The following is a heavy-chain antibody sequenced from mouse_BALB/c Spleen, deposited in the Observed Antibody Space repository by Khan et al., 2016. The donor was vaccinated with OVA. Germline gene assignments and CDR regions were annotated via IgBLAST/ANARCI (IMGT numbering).Heavy chain of an antibody. CDR2: ISSGSSTI. V-gene: IGHV5-17*02. J-gene: IGHJ1*01. Sequence: EVELVESGGGLVQPGGSRKLSCAASGFTFSSFGIHWVRQAPKKGLEWVAYISSGSSTIYYVDTVKGRFTISRDIPKNTLFQQMTSLRSEDTAMYYCARSGGNFHWYFDVWGAGTSVTVSS. CDR1: GFTFSSFG. D-gene: IGHD2-1*01. CDR3: ARSGGNFHWYFDV.